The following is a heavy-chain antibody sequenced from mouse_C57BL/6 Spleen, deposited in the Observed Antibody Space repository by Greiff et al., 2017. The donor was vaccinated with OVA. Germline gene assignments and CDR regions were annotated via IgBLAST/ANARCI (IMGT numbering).Heavy chain of an antibody. V-gene: IGHV1-61*01. CDR3: ARERALYYGYDGYAMDC. CDR2: IYPSDSET. Sequence: QVQLQQPGAELVRPGSSVKLSCKASGYTFTSYWMDWVKQRPGQGLEWIGNIYPSDSETHYNQKFKDKATLTVDKSSSTAYMQLSSLTSEDSAVYYCARERALYYGYDGYAMDCWGQGTSVTVSS. CDR1: GYTFTSYW. D-gene: IGHD2-2*01. J-gene: IGHJ4*01.